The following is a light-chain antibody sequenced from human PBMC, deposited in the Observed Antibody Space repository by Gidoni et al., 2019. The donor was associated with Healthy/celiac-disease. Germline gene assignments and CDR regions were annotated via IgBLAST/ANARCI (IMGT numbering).Light chain of an antibody. Sequence: EIVLTQSPATLSLSPVERATLPCRASPSVSNYLAWYQQKPGQAPRLLIYDASNRATGIPARFSGSGSGTDFTLTISSREPEDFAVYYCQQRSNWPTFGQGTKLEIK. CDR1: PSVSNY. J-gene: IGKJ2*01. CDR3: QQRSNWPT. V-gene: IGKV3-11*01. CDR2: DAS.